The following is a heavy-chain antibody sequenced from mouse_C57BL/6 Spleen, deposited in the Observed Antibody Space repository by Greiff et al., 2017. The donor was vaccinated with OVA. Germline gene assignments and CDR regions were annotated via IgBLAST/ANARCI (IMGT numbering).Heavy chain of an antibody. CDR1: GYAFSSYW. V-gene: IGHV1-80*01. CDR3: ARSGTTVVLDY. Sequence: VQLQQSGAELVKPGASVKISCKASGYAFSSYWMNWVKQRPGKGLEWIGQIYPGDGDTNYNGKFKGKATLTADKSSSTAYMQLSSLTFEDSAVYFCARSGTTVVLDYWGQGTTLTVSS. D-gene: IGHD1-1*01. CDR2: IYPGDGDT. J-gene: IGHJ2*01.